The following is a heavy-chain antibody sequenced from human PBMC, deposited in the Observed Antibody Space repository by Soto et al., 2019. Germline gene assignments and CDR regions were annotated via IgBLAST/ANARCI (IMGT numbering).Heavy chain of an antibody. CDR1: GDSISSYY. CDR3: ARGVATIGP. D-gene: IGHD5-12*01. J-gene: IGHJ5*02. V-gene: IGHV4-59*01. Sequence: QVQLQESGPRLVKHSETLSLTCSVSGDSISSYYWSWIRQPPGKGLEWIGYIYYSGSTNYNPSFKSRVTISVDTPKNQFSLKLTSVTAADTAVYYCARGVATIGPWGQGTLVTVSS. CDR2: IYYSGST.